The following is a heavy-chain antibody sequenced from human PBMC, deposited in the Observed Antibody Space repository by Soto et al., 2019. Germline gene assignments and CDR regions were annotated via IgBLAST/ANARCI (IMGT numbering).Heavy chain of an antibody. V-gene: IGHV3-7*01. Sequence: EVQLVESGGGLVQPGGSLRLSCAASGFTFSSYWMSWVRQAPGKGLEWVANIKQDGSEKFYVDSVKGRFTISRDNAKNSLYLQMNSLRAEDTAVYYCASGTGAAVAADYWGQGTLVTVSS. J-gene: IGHJ4*02. CDR3: ASGTGAAVAADY. CDR2: IKQDGSEK. D-gene: IGHD6-19*01. CDR1: GFTFSSYW.